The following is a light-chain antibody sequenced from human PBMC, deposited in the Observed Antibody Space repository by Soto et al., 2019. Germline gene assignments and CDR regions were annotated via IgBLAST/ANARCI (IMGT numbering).Light chain of an antibody. V-gene: IGKV3-15*01. J-gene: IGKJ5*01. Sequence: EIVMTQSPATLSVSPGERATLSCRASQGVSGNLAWYQQKLGQAPRLLIYGASTRATGVPARFNGSGSGTEFTFTISSLQSEDFAVYYCQQYNNWPPTFGQGTRLEIK. CDR2: GAS. CDR3: QQYNNWPPT. CDR1: QGVSGN.